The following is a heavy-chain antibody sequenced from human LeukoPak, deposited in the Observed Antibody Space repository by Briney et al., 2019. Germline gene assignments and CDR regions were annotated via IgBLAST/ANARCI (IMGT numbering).Heavy chain of an antibody. CDR2: IWYGGSNK. CDR1: GFTFSSYG. V-gene: IGHV3-33*08. CDR3: ARDPQGGPKRPNYFDY. D-gene: IGHD3-16*01. Sequence: GGSLRLSCAASGFTFSSYGMHWVRQAPGKGLEWVAVIWYGGSNKYYADSVKGRFTISRDNSKNTLYLQMNSLRAEDTAVYYCARDPQGGPKRPNYFDYWGQGTLVTVSS. J-gene: IGHJ4*02.